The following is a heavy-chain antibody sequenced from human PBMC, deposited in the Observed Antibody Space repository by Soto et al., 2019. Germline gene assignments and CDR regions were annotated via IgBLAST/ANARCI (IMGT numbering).Heavy chain of an antibody. V-gene: IGHV1-58*01. J-gene: IGHJ6*02. CDR1: GFSFSNSG. CDR2: IVVGSGHT. Sequence: SVKVPCKVSGFSFSNSGLLRLPHARGRGLEWIGWIVVGSGHTNYAQKFQERVTITRDMSTSTAYMELSSLRSEDTAVYFCSSAAVISGGYYSIDGWGQGNTVTGS. D-gene: IGHD3-10*01. CDR3: SSAAVISGGYYSIDG.